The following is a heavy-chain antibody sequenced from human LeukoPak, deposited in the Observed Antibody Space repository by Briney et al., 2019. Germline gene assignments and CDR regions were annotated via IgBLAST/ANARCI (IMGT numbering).Heavy chain of an antibody. CDR1: GFTFSNYG. V-gene: IGHV3-30*02. CDR3: ANDFWSGYPDDY. D-gene: IGHD3-3*01. CDR2: IQFDGGDI. Sequence: GGSLRLSCAASGFTFSNYGMHWVRPAPGKGLEWVAFIQFDGGDIFYTDSVKGRFTISRDNSKNTMYLQMNSLRAEDTAVYYCANDFWSGYPDDYWGQGTLVTVSS. J-gene: IGHJ4*02.